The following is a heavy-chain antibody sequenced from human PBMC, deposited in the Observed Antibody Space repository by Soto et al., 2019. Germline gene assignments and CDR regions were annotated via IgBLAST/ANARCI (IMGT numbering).Heavy chain of an antibody. D-gene: IGHD5-12*01. J-gene: IGHJ2*01. V-gene: IGHV4-30-4*01. CDR1: GGSISSGEYY. Sequence: QVQLQESGPGLVKPSQTLSITCTVSGGSISSGEYYWSWIRQPPGKGLEWIAYIYYSGSTYYNPSLKSRVTISVDTSKSQFSLKLNSVTAADTAVYYCAREWRYSTWYFDLWVRGTLVTVSS. CDR3: AREWRYSTWYFDL. CDR2: IYYSGST.